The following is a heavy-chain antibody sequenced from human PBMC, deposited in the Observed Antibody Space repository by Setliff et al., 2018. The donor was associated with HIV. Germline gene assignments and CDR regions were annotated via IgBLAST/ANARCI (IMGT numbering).Heavy chain of an antibody. J-gene: IGHJ4*02. CDR3: SRGGGYSSSPSL. CDR1: GDSMRTNY. Sequence: SETLSLTCSVSGDSMRTNYWTWIRQCPGKGLEWIGHVDYSGNTNYNPSLKSRVIISVDTSKNQFSLKLNSVTAADTAVYYCSRGGGYSSSPSLWGQGTLVTVSS. D-gene: IGHD6-13*01. V-gene: IGHV4-59*01. CDR2: VDYSGNT.